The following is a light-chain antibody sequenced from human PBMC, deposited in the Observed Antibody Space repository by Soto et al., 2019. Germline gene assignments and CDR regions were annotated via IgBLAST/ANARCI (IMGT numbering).Light chain of an antibody. Sequence: DIVMTQSPDSLAVSLGERATINCKSSQSVLSSANNKNYLAWYQQKPGQPPKVLIYWASTRESRVPDRFSGSVSGTEFTLTISSRQAEDVAVYCCKKNFLSPLTCGGGTRVDI. CDR3: KKNFLSPLT. CDR1: QSVLSSANNKNY. J-gene: IGKJ4*02. CDR2: WAS. V-gene: IGKV4-1*01.